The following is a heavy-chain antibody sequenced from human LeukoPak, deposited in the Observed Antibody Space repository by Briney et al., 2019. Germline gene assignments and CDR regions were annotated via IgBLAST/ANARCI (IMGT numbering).Heavy chain of an antibody. CDR2: INFDGSSR. D-gene: IGHD1-26*01. CDR1: GFTFRSYW. V-gene: IGHV3-74*01. CDR3: TREVSGSSYFDY. J-gene: IGHJ4*02. Sequence: PGGSLRLSCAASGFTFRSYWMHWVRQVPGKGLVWVSRINFDGSSRSYADSVEGRFTISRDNAKNTLYLQMNSLRADDTAVYYCTREVSGSSYFDYWGQGTLVTVSS.